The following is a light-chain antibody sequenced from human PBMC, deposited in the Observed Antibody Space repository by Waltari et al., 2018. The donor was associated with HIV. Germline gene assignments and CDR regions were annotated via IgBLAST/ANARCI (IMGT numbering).Light chain of an antibody. CDR2: DSS. J-gene: IGKJ2*01. CDR1: PTVGVY. CDR3: QQSYNWRT. V-gene: IGKV3-11*01. Sequence: EIVLTHSPATLSLSPGERATLSCRASPTVGVYVAWYQQKPGKAPRLLIYDSSNMSTGIASRFSSSESATECSITISSLEPEDFTVYYWQQSYNWRTFGQGTKLEIK.